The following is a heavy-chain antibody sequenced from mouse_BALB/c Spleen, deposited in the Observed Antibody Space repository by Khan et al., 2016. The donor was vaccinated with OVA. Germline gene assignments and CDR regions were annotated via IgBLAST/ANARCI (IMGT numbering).Heavy chain of an antibody. J-gene: IGHJ4*01. CDR1: GFTFTNYG. CDR3: ARVGYNGTMDC. D-gene: IGHD2-14*01. CDR2: INTYTGEP. Sequence: QVQLKQSGPELKKPGETVQISCKTSGFTFTNYGMNWVKRAPGKGLKWMGWINTYTGEPTFADDFKGRFAFSLETSASTAYLQINSLKNEDTATYCCARVGYNGTMDCWGQGTSVTVSS. V-gene: IGHV9-3-1*01.